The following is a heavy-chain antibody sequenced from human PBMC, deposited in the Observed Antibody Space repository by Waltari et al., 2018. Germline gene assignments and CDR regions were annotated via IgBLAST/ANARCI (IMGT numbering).Heavy chain of an antibody. CDR3: AKVGEGWPPQENYFFDY. D-gene: IGHD2-15*01. CDR1: RFSFSTYG. J-gene: IGHJ4*02. Sequence: QVQLVESGGGVVQPGRSLRLSCAASRFSFSTYGMHWVRQAPGKGPEWVALISYDGSKKYYADSVKGRFTISRDNSKNTLYLQMNSLRAEDTAVYYCAKVGEGWPPQENYFFDYWGQGTLVTVSS. CDR2: ISYDGSKK. V-gene: IGHV3-30*18.